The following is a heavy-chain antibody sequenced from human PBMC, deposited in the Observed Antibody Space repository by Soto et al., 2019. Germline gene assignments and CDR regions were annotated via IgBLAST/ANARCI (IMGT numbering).Heavy chain of an antibody. J-gene: IGHJ6*02. CDR3: ARGIEGWYQGRYYYGMDV. Sequence: WETLSLTCSVSGGPISGTPYSWCWVRQRPGLGMEWIGNTLYSGRTSYNPSLRSRVTVSVDTSRNQFSLRLSFVTAADTAVYYCARGIEGWYQGRYYYGMDVWGQGTTVTVS. V-gene: IGHV4-39*01. D-gene: IGHD6-19*01. CDR1: GGPISGTPYS. CDR2: TLYSGRT.